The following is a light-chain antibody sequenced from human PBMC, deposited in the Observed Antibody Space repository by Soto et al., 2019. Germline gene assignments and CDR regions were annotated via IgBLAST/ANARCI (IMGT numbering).Light chain of an antibody. CDR1: QRISTY. V-gene: IGKV1-39*01. CDR2: AAS. J-gene: IGKJ1*01. CDR3: QQSYSTPPGT. Sequence: DVQMTQSPSXLSXSXGGRXTITFRASQRISTYLHWFQQKPGKAPKLLIYAASNLQSGVPSRFSGSGSGTDFALTISSLQPEDFATYYCQQSYSTPPGTFGQGTKVDIK.